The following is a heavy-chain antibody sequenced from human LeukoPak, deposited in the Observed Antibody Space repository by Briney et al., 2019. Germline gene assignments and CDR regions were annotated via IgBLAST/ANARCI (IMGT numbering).Heavy chain of an antibody. CDR2: INTDGSST. CDR3: ARQTGATTTGGYYFDH. Sequence: GGSLRLSCAASGFTFSSYWMYWVRQAPGKGLVWVSRINTDGSSTSYADSVKGRFSISRDNAKNTPDLQMNSLRADDTAVYYCARQTGATTTGGYYFDHWGQGTLVTVSS. CDR1: GFTFSSYW. V-gene: IGHV3-74*01. D-gene: IGHD1-26*01. J-gene: IGHJ4*02.